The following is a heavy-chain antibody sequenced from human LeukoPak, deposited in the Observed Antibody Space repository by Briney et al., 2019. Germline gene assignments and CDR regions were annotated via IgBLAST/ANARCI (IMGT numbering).Heavy chain of an antibody. D-gene: IGHD6-13*01. Sequence: ASVKVSCKASGYTFTSYGISWVRQAPGQGLEWMGWISAYNGNTNYAQKLQGRVTMTTDTSTSTAYMELRSLRSDDTAVYYCARDDQYSSSWLYFDCWGQGTLVTVSS. CDR3: ARDDQYSSSWLYFDC. CDR1: GYTFTSYG. CDR2: ISAYNGNT. V-gene: IGHV1-18*01. J-gene: IGHJ4*02.